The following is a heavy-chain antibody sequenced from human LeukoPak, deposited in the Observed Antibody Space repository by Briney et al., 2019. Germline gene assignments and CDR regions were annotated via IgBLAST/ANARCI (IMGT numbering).Heavy chain of an antibody. J-gene: IGHJ4*02. D-gene: IGHD1-26*01. V-gene: IGHV4-59*08. CDR1: GGSLSGYY. CDR2: IYYTGST. CDR3: ARLKVGSGGYYFHGF. Sequence: PSETLSLTCTVSGGSLSGYYWSWIRQPPGKGLEWIGYIYYTGSTNYNPSLKSRVTISLDTSKNQFSLSLSSVTAADTAVYYCARLKVGSGGYYFHGFWGQGTLVTVSS.